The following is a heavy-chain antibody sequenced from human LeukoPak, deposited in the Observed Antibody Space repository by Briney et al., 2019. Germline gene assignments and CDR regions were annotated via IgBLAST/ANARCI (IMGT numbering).Heavy chain of an antibody. V-gene: IGHV3-30*04. D-gene: IGHD3-22*01. J-gene: IGHJ4*02. Sequence: GGSLRLSCAASGFIFSSYAMHWVRQAPGKGLEWVTLIVYDGSNKYYADSVKGRFTISRDNSKNTLYLQMNSLRAEDTALYYCARATTYYYDSSGYAPDFDYWGQGTLVTVSS. CDR2: IVYDGSNK. CDR1: GFIFSSYA. CDR3: ARATTYYYDSSGYAPDFDY.